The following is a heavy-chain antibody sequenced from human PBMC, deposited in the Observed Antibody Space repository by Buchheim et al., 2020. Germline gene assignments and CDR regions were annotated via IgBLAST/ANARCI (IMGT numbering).Heavy chain of an antibody. Sequence: QVQLQESGPGLVKPSQTLSLTCTVSGGSISSGSYYWSWIRQPAGKGLEWIGCIYTSGSTNYNPSLKSRVTISVDTSKNQFSLKLSSVTAADTAVYYCAREYCSSTSCHKRYNWFDPWGQGTL. CDR2: IYTSGST. V-gene: IGHV4-61*02. CDR3: AREYCSSTSCHKRYNWFDP. CDR1: GGSISSGSYY. D-gene: IGHD2-2*01. J-gene: IGHJ5*02.